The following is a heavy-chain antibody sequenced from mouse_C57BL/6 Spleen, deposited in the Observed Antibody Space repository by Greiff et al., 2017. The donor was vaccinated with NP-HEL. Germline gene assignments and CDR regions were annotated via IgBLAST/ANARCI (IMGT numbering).Heavy chain of an antibody. Sequence: VQLQQSGAELARPGASVKLSCKASGYTFTSYGISWVKQRTGQGLEWIGEIYPRSGNTYYNEKFKGKATLTADKSSSTAYMELRSLTSEDSAVYFCAREDYYGSSYVNWYFDVWGTGTTVTVSS. D-gene: IGHD1-1*01. CDR3: AREDYYGSSYVNWYFDV. V-gene: IGHV1-81*01. CDR1: GYTFTSYG. J-gene: IGHJ1*03. CDR2: IYPRSGNT.